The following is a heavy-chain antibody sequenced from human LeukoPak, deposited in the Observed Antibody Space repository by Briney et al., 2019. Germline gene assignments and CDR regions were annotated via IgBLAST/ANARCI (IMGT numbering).Heavy chain of an antibody. Sequence: SVKVSCKASGFTFTSSAMQWVRQARGQRLEWIGWIVVGSGNTNYAQKFQERVTITRDMSTSTAYMELSSLRSEDTAVYYCAADQIAAAGTLTYWGQGTLVTVSS. V-gene: IGHV1-58*02. CDR2: IVVGSGNT. J-gene: IGHJ4*02. CDR3: AADQIAAAGTLTY. CDR1: GFTFTSSA. D-gene: IGHD6-13*01.